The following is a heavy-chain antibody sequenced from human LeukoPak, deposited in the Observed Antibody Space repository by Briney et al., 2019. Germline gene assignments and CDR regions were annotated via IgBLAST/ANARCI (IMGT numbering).Heavy chain of an antibody. CDR2: IRYDGRNK. Sequence: GGSLRLSCAASGFTFSTYGMHWVRQAPGKGLEWVAFIRYDGRNKYYADSVKGRFTISRDNAKNTLYLQMNSLRAEDTAVYYCARMATTSTEDYWGQGTLVTVSS. CDR1: GFTFSTYG. D-gene: IGHD5-24*01. CDR3: ARMATTSTEDY. J-gene: IGHJ4*02. V-gene: IGHV3-30*02.